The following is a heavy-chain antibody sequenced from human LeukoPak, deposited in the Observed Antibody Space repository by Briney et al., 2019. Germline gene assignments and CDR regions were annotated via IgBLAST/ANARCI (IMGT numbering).Heavy chain of an antibody. Sequence: PGGSLRLSCAASGVNFSNYLMHWVRQAPGKGLAWVPRIDNDGAITNYADSVKGRFTISRDNAKNTLYLQMNSLRVEDTAVYYCTGDFAAGVWGQGTLVTVSS. CDR3: TGDFAAGV. CDR1: GVNFSNYL. D-gene: IGHD6-13*01. V-gene: IGHV3-74*01. CDR2: IDNDGAIT. J-gene: IGHJ4*02.